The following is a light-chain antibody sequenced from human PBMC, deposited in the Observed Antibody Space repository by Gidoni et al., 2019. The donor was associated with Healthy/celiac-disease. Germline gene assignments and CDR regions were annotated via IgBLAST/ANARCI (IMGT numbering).Light chain of an antibody. V-gene: IGKV4-1*01. CDR1: QSVLYSSNNKNY. CDR2: WAS. CDR3: QQYYSTPLT. Sequence: DIVMTQSPDSLAVSLGERATINCKYSQSVLYSSNNKNYLAWYQQQPGQPPKLLIYWASTRESRVPDRFSGSGSGTDFTLTISSLQAEDVAVYYCQQYYSTPLTFGGGTKVEIK. J-gene: IGKJ4*01.